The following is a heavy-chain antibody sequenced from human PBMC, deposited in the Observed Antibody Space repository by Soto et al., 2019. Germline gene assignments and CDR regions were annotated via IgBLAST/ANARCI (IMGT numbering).Heavy chain of an antibody. CDR3: ARDRVVRGVIITFLDV. CDR2: IKQDGSEK. J-gene: IGHJ6*04. D-gene: IGHD3-10*01. V-gene: IGHV3-7*01. Sequence: QPGGSLRLSCAASGFTFSIYWMSWFRQAPGKGLEWVANIKQDGSEKYYVDSVKGRFTISRDNAKNSLYLQMNSLRAEDTAVYYCARDRVVRGVIITFLDVWGKGTTVTVSS. CDR1: GFTFSIYW.